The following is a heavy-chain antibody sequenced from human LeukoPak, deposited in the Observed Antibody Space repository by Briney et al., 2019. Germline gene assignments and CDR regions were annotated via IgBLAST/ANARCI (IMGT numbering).Heavy chain of an antibody. D-gene: IGHD6-19*01. CDR3: AKSDSSGWYSSDY. J-gene: IGHJ4*02. Sequence: PGGSLRLSCAASGFTFSSYAMSWVRQAPGKGLEWVSAISGSGGRTYYADSVKGRFTISRDNSKNTLYLQMNSLRAEDTAVYYCAKSDSSGWYSSDYWGPGTLVTVSS. V-gene: IGHV3-23*01. CDR2: ISGSGGRT. CDR1: GFTFSSYA.